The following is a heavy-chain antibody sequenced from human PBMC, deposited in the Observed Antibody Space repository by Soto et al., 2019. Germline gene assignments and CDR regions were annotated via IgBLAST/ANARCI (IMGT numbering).Heavy chain of an antibody. D-gene: IGHD6-6*01. J-gene: IGHJ4*02. Sequence: SETLSLTCTVSGGSISSFHWGWIRQSPGKGLEWIAYIYYSGSTNYNPSLRGRVTISVDTSKNQFSLKLNSVTAADTAVYYCARQREYPFYFDYWGQGTLVTVSS. V-gene: IGHV4-59*08. CDR3: ARQREYPFYFDY. CDR1: GGSISSFH. CDR2: IYYSGST.